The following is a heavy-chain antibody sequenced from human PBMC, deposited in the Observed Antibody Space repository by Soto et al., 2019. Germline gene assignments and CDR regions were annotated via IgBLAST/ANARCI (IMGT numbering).Heavy chain of an antibody. Sequence: SETMSLTCAVYGGSFNGYYWSWIRQPPGKGLEWIGEINHSGSTNYNPSLKSRVTISVDTSKNQFSLKLSSVTAADTAVYYCARAVTISSYYYYMDVWGKGTTVTVSS. CDR2: INHSGST. CDR1: GGSFNGYY. D-gene: IGHD3-3*02. V-gene: IGHV4-34*01. CDR3: ARAVTISSYYYYMDV. J-gene: IGHJ6*03.